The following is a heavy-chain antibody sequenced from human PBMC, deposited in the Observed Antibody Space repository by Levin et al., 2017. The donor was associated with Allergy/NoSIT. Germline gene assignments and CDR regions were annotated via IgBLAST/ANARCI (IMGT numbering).Heavy chain of an antibody. V-gene: IGHV3-30*18. D-gene: IGHD5-12*01. J-gene: IGHJ4*02. CDR1: GFTFDDYG. CDR2: IRYDASNT. CDR3: AKGGYGGFEY. Sequence: LSLTCVVSGFTFDDYGIHWVRLAPGKGPEWVALIRYDASNTYYADPVKGRFTISRDNSKNTVYLQMSSLRVDDSSIYFCAKGGYGGFEYWGQGTLVIVST.